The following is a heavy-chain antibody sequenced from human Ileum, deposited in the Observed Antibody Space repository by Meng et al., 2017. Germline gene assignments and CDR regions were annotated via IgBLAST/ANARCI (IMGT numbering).Heavy chain of an antibody. V-gene: IGHV4-4*03. D-gene: IGHD3-16*02. Sequence: VQLRGVGLVSGGRQGTLSLTCVVSGESLNSSNWWSWLPQSPGKGLELIGEIDLGASNNYPPSLKSRVTMSVDKSKNQFSLDLTSVTAADTAVYYCAKNGRDRSFDYWGQGTLVTVSS. J-gene: IGHJ4*02. CDR3: AKNGRDRSFDY. CDR1: GESLNSSNW. CDR2: IDLGASN.